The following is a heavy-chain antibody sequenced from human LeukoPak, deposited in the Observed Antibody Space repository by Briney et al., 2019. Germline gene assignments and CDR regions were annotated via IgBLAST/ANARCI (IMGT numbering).Heavy chain of an antibody. V-gene: IGHV1-46*01. J-gene: IGHJ4*02. D-gene: IGHD3-22*01. CDR3: ARVYYDSSGYSSGEDY. CDR2: INPSGGST. CDR1: GYTFTGYY. Sequence: ASVKVSCKASGYTFTGYYMHWVRQAPRQGLEWMGIINPSGGSTSYAQKFQGRVTMTRDMSTSTVYMELSSLRSEDTAVYYCARVYYDSSGYSSGEDYWGQGTLVTVSS.